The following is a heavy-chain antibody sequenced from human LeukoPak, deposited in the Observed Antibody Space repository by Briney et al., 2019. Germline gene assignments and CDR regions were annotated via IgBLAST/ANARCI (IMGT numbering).Heavy chain of an antibody. CDR1: GFTFSSYW. CDR3: ARGSRITIFGVVRLKYYYYMDV. V-gene: IGHV3-74*01. Sequence: GGSLRLSCAASGFTFSSYWMHWVRHAPGKGLVWVSRINSDGSSTSYADSVKCRFTISRDNAKNTLYLQMNSLRAEDTAVYYCARGSRITIFGVVRLKYYYYMDVWGKGTTVTVSS. J-gene: IGHJ6*03. D-gene: IGHD3-3*01. CDR2: INSDGSST.